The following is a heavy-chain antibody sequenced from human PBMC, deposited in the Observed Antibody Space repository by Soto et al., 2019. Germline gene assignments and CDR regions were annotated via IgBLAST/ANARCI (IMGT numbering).Heavy chain of an antibody. CDR2: ISFDGRNK. D-gene: IGHD5-12*01. V-gene: IGHV3-30*18. Sequence: QVQLVESGGGVVQPGRSLRLSCAASGFIFSTYGMHWVRQAPGKGLEWVAVISFDGRNKYYADYVRGRFTISRDNSKNTLHLQMNSLRGEDTAVYYCAKDTATAITSYYFYGMDVWGQGTTVTVSS. CDR3: AKDTATAITSYYFYGMDV. J-gene: IGHJ6*02. CDR1: GFIFSTYG.